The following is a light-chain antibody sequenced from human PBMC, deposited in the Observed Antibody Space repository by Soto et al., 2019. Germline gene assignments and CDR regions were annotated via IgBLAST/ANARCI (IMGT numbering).Light chain of an antibody. V-gene: IGLV7-46*01. J-gene: IGLJ3*02. Sequence: QTVVTQEPSLTVSPGGTVTLTCGSSTGAVTSGHCPYWFQQKPGQAPRTLIFDTSNKHSLTPTRFSGSLLGCKAALTLSGAQPEDEADYYSLLSYGGARPAVFGGGTQLTVL. CDR1: TGAVTSGHC. CDR2: DTS. CDR3: LLSYGGARPAV.